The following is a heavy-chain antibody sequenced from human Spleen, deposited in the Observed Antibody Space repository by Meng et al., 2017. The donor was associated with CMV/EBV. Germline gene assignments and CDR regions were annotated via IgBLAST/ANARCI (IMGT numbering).Heavy chain of an antibody. Sequence: GESLKISCAASGFTFDDYGMTWVRQAPGKGLEWVSYISSSSSTIYYADSVKGRFTISRDNAKNSLYLQMNSLRAEDTAVYYCAPDAVHSSSSRPYYYYYGMDVWGQGTTVTVSS. CDR3: APDAVHSSSSRPYYYYYGMDV. CDR2: ISSSSSTI. D-gene: IGHD6-6*01. J-gene: IGHJ6*02. V-gene: IGHV3-48*04. CDR1: GFTFDDYG.